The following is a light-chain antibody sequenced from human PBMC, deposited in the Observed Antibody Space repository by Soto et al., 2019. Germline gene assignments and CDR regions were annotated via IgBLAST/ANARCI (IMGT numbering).Light chain of an antibody. V-gene: IGKV3-15*01. CDR2: GAS. Sequence: IVLTQSPGTLSLSPGERVTLSCRASQSISDTIAWYQQKPGQAPRLLIYGASARATGFPARFSGSGSGTDFTLTISSLQPDDFATYYCQQYNSYSWTFGQGTKVDIK. J-gene: IGKJ1*01. CDR3: QQYNSYSWT. CDR1: QSISDT.